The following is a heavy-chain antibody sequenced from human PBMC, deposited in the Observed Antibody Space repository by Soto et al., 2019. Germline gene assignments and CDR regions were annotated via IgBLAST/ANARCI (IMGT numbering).Heavy chain of an antibody. CDR3: ARVGLGYCSGGSCYKDAFDI. J-gene: IGHJ3*02. V-gene: IGHV1-3*01. D-gene: IGHD2-15*01. CDR1: GYTFTSYA. CDR2: INAGNGNT. Sequence: ASVKVSCKASGYTFTSYAMHWVRQAPGQRLEWMGWINAGNGNTKYSQKFQGRVTITRDTSASTAYMELSSLRSEDTAVYYCARVGLGYCSGGSCYKDAFDIWGQGTVVTVSS.